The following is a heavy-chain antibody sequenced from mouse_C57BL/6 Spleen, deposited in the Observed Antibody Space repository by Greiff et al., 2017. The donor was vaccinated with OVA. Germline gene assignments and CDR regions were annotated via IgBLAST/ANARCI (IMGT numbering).Heavy chain of an antibody. CDR3: APTAQAPFAY. CDR1: GYAFSSSW. CDR2: IYPGDGDT. D-gene: IGHD3-2*02. J-gene: IGHJ3*01. Sequence: VQVVESGPELVKPGASVKISCKASGYAFSSSWMNWVKQRPGKGLEWIGRIYPGDGDTNYNGKFKGKATLTADKSSSTAYMQLSSLTSEDSAVYFCAPTAQAPFAYWGQGTLVTVSA. V-gene: IGHV1-82*01.